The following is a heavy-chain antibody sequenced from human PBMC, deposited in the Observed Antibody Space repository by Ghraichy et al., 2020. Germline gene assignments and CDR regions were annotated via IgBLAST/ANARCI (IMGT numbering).Heavy chain of an antibody. J-gene: IGHJ4*02. V-gene: IGHV3-33*01. CDR3: ARASGAYDY. Sequence: GESLNISCAASGFTFTSYGFHWVRQAPGKGLEWVAVIWPDGSNKYYADSVKGRLTISRDDSKNTLFLQMNSLRAEDTAVYYCARASGAYDYWGQGTLVTVSS. CDR1: GFTFTSYG. D-gene: IGHD2-8*02. CDR2: IWPDGSNK.